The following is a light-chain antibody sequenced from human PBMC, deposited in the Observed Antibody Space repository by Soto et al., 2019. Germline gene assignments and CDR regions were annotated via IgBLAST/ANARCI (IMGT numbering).Light chain of an antibody. CDR2: AAS. CDR1: QGIDNS. Sequence: ILLTQSPSSLSASVGDRVTITCRASQGIDNSLAWYQQKPGKAPKLLIYAASNFQSGVPSRFSGSGSGTEFTLTISSLKPADFATYYCKHSNSYATFGQGAKV. J-gene: IGKJ1*01. CDR3: KHSNSYAT. V-gene: IGKV1-9*01.